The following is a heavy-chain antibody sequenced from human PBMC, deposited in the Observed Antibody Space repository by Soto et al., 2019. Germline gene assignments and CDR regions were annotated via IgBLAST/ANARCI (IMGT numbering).Heavy chain of an antibody. CDR3: SGGVASGY. CDR2: ISRDGGTK. D-gene: IGHD2-15*01. CDR1: GFTVSTYG. V-gene: IGHV3-30*03. J-gene: IGHJ4*02. Sequence: QVQLVESGGGVVQPGRSLRLSCAVSGFTVSTYGMHWVRQAPGKGLEWVAVISRDGGTKYYADPVKGRFTSSRENSRNALFLEMNSLRGDGMAVYYCSGGVASGYWGQGTLVPGSS.